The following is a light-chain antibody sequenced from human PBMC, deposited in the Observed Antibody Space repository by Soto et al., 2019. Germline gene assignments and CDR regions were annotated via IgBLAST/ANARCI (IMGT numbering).Light chain of an antibody. J-gene: IGKJ3*01. CDR2: AAC. Sequence: IQLTQSPSSLSASVGDRVTIACRASQGIRSYLAWYQQNPGKVPNVLIFAACALQSGVPSRFSGSGSGTDFTLTISSLRPEDFETYYCQHPNSYLFTFGPGTKVDIK. CDR3: QHPNSYLFT. V-gene: IGKV1-9*01. CDR1: QGIRSY.